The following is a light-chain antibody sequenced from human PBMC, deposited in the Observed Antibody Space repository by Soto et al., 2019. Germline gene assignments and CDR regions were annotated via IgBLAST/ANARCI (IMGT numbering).Light chain of an antibody. J-gene: IGKJ5*01. Sequence: DIHLIHTPTSLAASVGERGTITWRASQGISSWLAWYQQKPGKAPKLLIFAASNLQSGVPARFSGSGSGTDFTLTISSLQPEDFATYYCQQGYSFPITFGQGTRLEIK. V-gene: IGKV1-12*01. CDR2: AAS. CDR1: QGISSW. CDR3: QQGYSFPIT.